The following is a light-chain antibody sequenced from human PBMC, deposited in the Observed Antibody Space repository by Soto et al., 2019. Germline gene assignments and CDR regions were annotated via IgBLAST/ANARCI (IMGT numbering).Light chain of an antibody. V-gene: IGLV2-8*01. J-gene: IGLJ3*02. Sequence: QSALTQPPSASGSPGQSVTISCTGTSSDVGAYKYVSWYQQYPGKAPKLMIYEVTKRPSGVPDRFSGSKSGNTASLTVSGLQAEDEADYYCTSYVGNDIWVXXXGTKVTVL. CDR3: TSYVGNDIWV. CDR2: EVT. CDR1: SSDVGAYKY.